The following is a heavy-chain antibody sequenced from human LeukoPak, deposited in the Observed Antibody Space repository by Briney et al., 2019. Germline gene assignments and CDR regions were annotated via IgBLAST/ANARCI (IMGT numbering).Heavy chain of an antibody. CDR3: ARVRDPYGSGSYLY. Sequence: ASVKVSCKASGGTFSSYAISCVRQAPGQGLEWMGGIIPIFGTANYAQKFQGRVTITADESTRTAYMELSSLRSEDTAVYYCARVRDPYGSGSYLYWGQGSLVTVSS. CDR1: GGTFSSYA. J-gene: IGHJ4*02. V-gene: IGHV1-69*13. D-gene: IGHD3-10*01. CDR2: IIPIFGTA.